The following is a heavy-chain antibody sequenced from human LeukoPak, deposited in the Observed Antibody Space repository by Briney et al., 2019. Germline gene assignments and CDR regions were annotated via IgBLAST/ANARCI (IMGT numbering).Heavy chain of an antibody. J-gene: IGHJ3*02. CDR1: GFTFSSYA. CDR2: ISGSGGST. Sequence: PGGSLRLSCAASGFTFSSYAMSWVRQAPGKGLEWVSAISGSGGSTYYADSVKGRFTISRDNSKNTLYLQMNSLRAEDTAVYYCAKDGSYDFWSDLDAFDIWGQGTMVTVSS. D-gene: IGHD3-3*01. V-gene: IGHV3-23*01. CDR3: AKDGSYDFWSDLDAFDI.